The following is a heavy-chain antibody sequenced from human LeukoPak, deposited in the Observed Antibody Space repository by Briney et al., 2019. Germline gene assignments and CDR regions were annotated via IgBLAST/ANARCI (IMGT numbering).Heavy chain of an antibody. V-gene: IGHV1-2*02. CDR1: GYTFTGYY. D-gene: IGHD3-22*01. CDR2: INPNSGGT. CDR3: ARDSSGFYYGYNWFDP. Sequence: ASVKVSCKASGYTFTGYYMHWVRQAPGQGLEWMRWINPNSGGTNYAQKFQGRVTMTRDTSVSTAYLELSRLRSDDTAVYYCARDSSGFYYGYNWFDPWGQEPWSPSPQ. J-gene: IGHJ5*02.